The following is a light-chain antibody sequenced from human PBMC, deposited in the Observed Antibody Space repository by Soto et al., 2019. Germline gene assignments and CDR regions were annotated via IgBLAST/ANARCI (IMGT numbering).Light chain of an antibody. CDR1: SLDVGGFDY. Sequence: QSALTQPRSVSGSPGQSVTISCTGTSLDVGGFDYVSWYQQHPRKAPTLIIYDVTQRPSGVPDRFSGFKSGNTASLTISGLDPGDEADYYFCSYAGIYTDLFGTGTKLTVL. CDR3: CSYAGIYTDL. V-gene: IGLV2-11*01. J-gene: IGLJ1*01. CDR2: DVT.